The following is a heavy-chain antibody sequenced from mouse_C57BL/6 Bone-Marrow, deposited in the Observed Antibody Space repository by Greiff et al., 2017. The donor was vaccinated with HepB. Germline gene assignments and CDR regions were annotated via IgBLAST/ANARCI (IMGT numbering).Heavy chain of an antibody. Sequence: VKLVESGAELARPGASVKLSCKASGYTFTSYGISWVKQRTGQGLEWIGEIYPRSGNTYYNEKFKGKATLTADKSSSTAYMELRSLTSEDSAVYFCARGGYPSQDYWGQGTTLTVSS. J-gene: IGHJ2*01. V-gene: IGHV1-81*01. CDR2: IYPRSGNT. D-gene: IGHD3-1*01. CDR1: GYTFTSYG. CDR3: ARGGYPSQDY.